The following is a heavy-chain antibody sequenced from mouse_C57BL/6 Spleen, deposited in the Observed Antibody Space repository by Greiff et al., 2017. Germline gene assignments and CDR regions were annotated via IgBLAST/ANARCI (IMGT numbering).Heavy chain of an antibody. J-gene: IGHJ2*01. D-gene: IGHD1-1*01. CDR2: ISSGGSYT. CDR1: GFTFSSYG. Sequence: DVHLVESGGDLVKPGGSLKLSCAASGFTFSSYGMSWVRQTPDKRLEWVATISSGGSYTYYPDSVKGRFTISRDNAKNTLYLQMSSLKSEDTAMYYCARQGITTVVADYWGQGTTLTVSS. V-gene: IGHV5-6*01. CDR3: ARQGITTVVADY.